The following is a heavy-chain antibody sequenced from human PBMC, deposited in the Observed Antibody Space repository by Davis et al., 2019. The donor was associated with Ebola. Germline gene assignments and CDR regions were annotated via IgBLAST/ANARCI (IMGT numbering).Heavy chain of an antibody. CDR2: INPNSGGT. CDR1: GYTFTGYY. J-gene: IGHJ6*04. Sequence: ASVKVSCKASGYTFTGYYMHWVRQAPGQGLEWMGRINPNSGGTNYAQKFQGRVTMTRDTSISTAYMELSSLRSEDTAVYYCAREAVVVVAATPAGYYYGMDVWGKGTTVTVSS. D-gene: IGHD2-15*01. CDR3: AREAVVVVAATPAGYYYGMDV. V-gene: IGHV1-2*06.